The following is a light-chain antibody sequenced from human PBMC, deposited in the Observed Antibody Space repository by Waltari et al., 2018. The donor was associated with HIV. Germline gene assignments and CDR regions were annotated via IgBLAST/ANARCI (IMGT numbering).Light chain of an antibody. J-gene: IGLJ3*02. CDR3: GTWDSTLYAGRWL. Sequence: QSVLTQPPSVSAAPGQKVTISCSGSSSNIGNNYVSWYQQLPGTAPKLLIYHNNKRPSGIPERFSGSKSGTSATLGITGLQTGDEADYYCGTWDSTLYAGRWLFGGGTKLTVL. CDR2: HNN. CDR1: SSNIGNNY. V-gene: IGLV1-51*01.